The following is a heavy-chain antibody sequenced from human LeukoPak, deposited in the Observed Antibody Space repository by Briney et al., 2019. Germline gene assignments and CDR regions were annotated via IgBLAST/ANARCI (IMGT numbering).Heavy chain of an antibody. CDR1: GGSFSGYY. J-gene: IGHJ4*02. V-gene: IGHV4-34*01. CDR3: ASYDFWSGYLDY. D-gene: IGHD3-3*01. Sequence: SETLSLTCAVYGGSFSGYYWSWIRQPPGKGLEWIGEINHSGSTNYNPSLKSRVTISVDTSKNQFSLKLSSVTAADTAVYYCASYDFWSGYLDYWGQGTLVTVSS. CDR2: INHSGST.